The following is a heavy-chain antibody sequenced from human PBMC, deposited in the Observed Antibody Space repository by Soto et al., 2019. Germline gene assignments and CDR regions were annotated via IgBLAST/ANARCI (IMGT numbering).Heavy chain of an antibody. CDR3: AKEYRAMTSCNVDM. V-gene: IGHV3-23*01. CDR1: GVTFSNYA. Sequence: EVQLLESGGGLVQPGGSLRLSCAASGVTFSNYAMCWVRQAPGKGLEWVSAISGSGASTYYADSVKGWFTISSDNSKNIIDPQMTSLRAQDTAVSYCAKEYRAMTSCNVDMWGQGPLVNFS. D-gene: IGHD1-26*01. J-gene: IGHJ4*02. CDR2: ISGSGAST.